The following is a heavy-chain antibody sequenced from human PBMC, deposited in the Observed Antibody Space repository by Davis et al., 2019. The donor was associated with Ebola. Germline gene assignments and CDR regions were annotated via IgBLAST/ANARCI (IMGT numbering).Heavy chain of an antibody. CDR3: ARGGYGGNLYFDY. V-gene: IGHV3-72*01. Sequence: PGGSLRLSCAASGFTFSDHYMDWVRQAPGKGLEWVGRTRNKANSYTTEYAASVKGRFTISRDDSKNSLYLQMNSLKTEDTAVYYCARGGYGGNLYFDYWGQGTLVTVSS. D-gene: IGHD4-23*01. CDR2: TRNKANSYTT. CDR1: GFTFSDHY. J-gene: IGHJ4*02.